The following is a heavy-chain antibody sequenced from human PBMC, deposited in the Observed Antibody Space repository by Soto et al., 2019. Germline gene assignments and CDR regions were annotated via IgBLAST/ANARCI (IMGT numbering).Heavy chain of an antibody. CDR2: ISAYNGNT. Sequence: QAQLVQSGAEVKKPGASVKVSCKASGYTFTSYGISWVRQAPGQGLEWMGWISAYNGNTNYAQKLQGRVTMTTDTSTSTAYMELRSLRSDDTAVYYCAAGGCSGCKCPPNWFDPWGQGTLVTVSS. D-gene: IGHD2-15*01. V-gene: IGHV1-18*01. J-gene: IGHJ5*02. CDR1: GYTFTSYG. CDR3: AAGGCSGCKCPPNWFDP.